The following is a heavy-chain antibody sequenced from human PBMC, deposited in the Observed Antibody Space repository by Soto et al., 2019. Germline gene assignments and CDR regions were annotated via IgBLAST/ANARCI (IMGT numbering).Heavy chain of an antibody. J-gene: IGHJ4*02. V-gene: IGHV3-30*07. CDR3: ARDFRDGFDY. Sequence: DSVKGRFTISRDNSKNTIYLQMNSPRPEDTAVYYCARDFRDGFDYWGQGALVTVSS.